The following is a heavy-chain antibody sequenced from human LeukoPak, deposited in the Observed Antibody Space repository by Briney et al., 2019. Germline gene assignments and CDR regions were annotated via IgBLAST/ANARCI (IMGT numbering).Heavy chain of an antibody. CDR1: GGSIISSNW. Sequence: SEALSLTCTVSGGSIISSNWWSWVRQPPGKGLEWIGELYHSGSTNYNPSLKSRVTISVDKSKNQFSLKLSSVTAADTAVYFCARDPYCTGGSCYHRFDYWGQGALVTVSS. CDR3: ARDPYCTGGSCYHRFDY. D-gene: IGHD2-15*01. J-gene: IGHJ4*02. V-gene: IGHV4-4*02. CDR2: LYHSGST.